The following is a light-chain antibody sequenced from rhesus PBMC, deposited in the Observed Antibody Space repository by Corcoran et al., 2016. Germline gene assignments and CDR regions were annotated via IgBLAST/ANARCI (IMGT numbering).Light chain of an antibody. CDR1: QDISRN. Sequence: DIQMTQSSSSLSASVGDTVTISCRASQDISRNLNWFKQTPGKAPKLLIETASSLDSGVPSRFSGSGSGTAFTLTSSRLQPEDFASDYCLQHKSYPRTFGQGTKVEIK. CDR3: LQHKSYPRT. CDR2: TAS. V-gene: IGKV1-28*02. J-gene: IGKJ1*01.